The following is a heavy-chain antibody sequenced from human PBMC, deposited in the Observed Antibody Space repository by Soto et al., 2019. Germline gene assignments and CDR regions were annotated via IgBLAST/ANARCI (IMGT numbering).Heavy chain of an antibody. CDR3: ARDRMRVGAAPLRPSYYYYGMDV. Sequence: ASVKVSCKASGYTFTGYYIHWVRQAPGQGHEWMGWINPNSGGTNYAQKFQGWVTMTRDTSISTAYMELSRLRSDDTAVYYCARDRMRVGAAPLRPSYYYYGMDVWGQGTTVTVS. J-gene: IGHJ6*02. CDR2: INPNSGGT. V-gene: IGHV1-2*04. D-gene: IGHD2-15*01. CDR1: GYTFTGYY.